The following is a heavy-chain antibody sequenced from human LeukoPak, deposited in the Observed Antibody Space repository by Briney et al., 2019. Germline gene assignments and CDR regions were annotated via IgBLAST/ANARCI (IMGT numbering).Heavy chain of an antibody. CDR2: ICYDGSNK. Sequence: PGGSLRLSCAASGFTFSSYGMHWVRQAPGKGLEWVAVICYDGSNKYYADSVKGRFTISRDNSKNTLYLQMNSLRAEDTAVYYCARVGYDILTGYFDYWGQGTLVTVSS. CDR1: GFTFSSYG. V-gene: IGHV3-33*01. CDR3: ARVGYDILTGYFDY. J-gene: IGHJ4*02. D-gene: IGHD3-9*01.